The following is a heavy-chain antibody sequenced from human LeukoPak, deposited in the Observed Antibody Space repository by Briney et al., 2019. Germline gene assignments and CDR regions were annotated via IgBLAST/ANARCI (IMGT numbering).Heavy chain of an antibody. CDR1: GGTFSSYA. Sequence: ASVTVSCKASGGTFSSYAISWVRQAPGQGLEWMGRIIPILGIANYAQKFQGRVTITADKSTSTAYMELSSLRSEDTAVYYCATVYSGTARNAFDIWGQGTMVTVSS. CDR3: ATVYSGTARNAFDI. V-gene: IGHV1-69*04. J-gene: IGHJ3*02. CDR2: IIPILGIA. D-gene: IGHD1-1*01.